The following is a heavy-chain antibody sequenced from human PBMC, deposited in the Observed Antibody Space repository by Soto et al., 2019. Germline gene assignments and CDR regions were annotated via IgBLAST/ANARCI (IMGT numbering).Heavy chain of an antibody. Sequence: SETLSLTCTVSGGSISSSSYYWGWIRQPPGKGLEWIGSIYYSGSTYYNPSLKSRVTISVDTSKNQFSLKLSSVTAADTAVYYCASFAQLRLYNWFDPWGQGTLVTVSS. CDR2: IYYSGST. J-gene: IGHJ5*02. CDR3: ASFAQLRLYNWFDP. CDR1: GGSISSSSYY. D-gene: IGHD3-16*01. V-gene: IGHV4-39*01.